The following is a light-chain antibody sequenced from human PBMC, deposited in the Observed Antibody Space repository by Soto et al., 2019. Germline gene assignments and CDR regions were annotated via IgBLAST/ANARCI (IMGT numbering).Light chain of an antibody. V-gene: IGLV2-14*03. CDR2: DVT. J-gene: IGLJ1*01. CDR1: SSDVGGFNY. CDR3: NSYTSSSTYV. Sequence: QSALTQPASVSGSPGQSIIISCTGTSSDVGGFNYVSWYQQHPGKAPKLMIYDVTNRPLGVSYRFSGSKSGNTASLTISGLQAEDEADYYCNSYTSSSTYVFGTGTKLTVL.